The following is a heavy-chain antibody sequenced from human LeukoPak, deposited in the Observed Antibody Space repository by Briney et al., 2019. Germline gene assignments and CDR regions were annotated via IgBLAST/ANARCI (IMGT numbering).Heavy chain of an antibody. J-gene: IGHJ4*02. Sequence: GGSLRLSCAASGFTFSSYGVHWVRQAPGKGLEWVAVISYDGSNKYYADSVKGRFTISRDNSKNTLSLQMNSLRADDTAVYYCARGDILTGYYKGLPLYYFDYWGQGTLVTVSS. V-gene: IGHV3-30*03. CDR3: ARGDILTGYYKGLPLYYFDY. D-gene: IGHD3-9*01. CDR2: ISYDGSNK. CDR1: GFTFSSYG.